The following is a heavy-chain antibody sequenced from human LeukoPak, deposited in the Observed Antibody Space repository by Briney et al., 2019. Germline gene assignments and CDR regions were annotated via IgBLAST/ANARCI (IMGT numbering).Heavy chain of an antibody. J-gene: IGHJ4*02. D-gene: IGHD6-13*01. CDR1: GFTFSSYA. CDR2: ISGSGGST. CDR3: AKYRRIAAAGNYFDY. V-gene: IGHV3-23*01. Sequence: GGSLRLSCAASGFTFSSYAMSWVRLAPGKGLEWVSAISGSGGSTYYADSVKGRFTISRDNSKNTLYLQMNSLRAEDTAVYYCAKYRRIAAAGNYFDYWGQGTLVTVSS.